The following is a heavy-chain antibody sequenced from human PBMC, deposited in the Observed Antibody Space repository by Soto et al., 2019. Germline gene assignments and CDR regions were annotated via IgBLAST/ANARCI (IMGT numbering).Heavy chain of an antibody. CDR3: ARGAAPGYFDL. D-gene: IGHD6-25*01. V-gene: IGHV3-74*01. Sequence: VSLRLPCAASGFTFRSFGVHCVRQAPGKGLMWVSRITNDGSATDYADSVRGRFTISRDNAENMLYLQLNNLRADDTAVYYCARGAAPGYFDLWGRGTLVTVSS. CDR2: ITNDGSAT. CDR1: GFTFRSFG. J-gene: IGHJ2*01.